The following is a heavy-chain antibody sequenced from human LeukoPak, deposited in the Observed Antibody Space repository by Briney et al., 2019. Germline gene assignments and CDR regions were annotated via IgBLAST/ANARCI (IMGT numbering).Heavy chain of an antibody. CDR2: IYYSGST. Sequence: SETLSLTCTVSGGSISSGGYYWSWIRQHPGKGLEWIGYIYYSGSTYYNPSLKSRVTISVDTSKNQFSLKLSSVTAADTAVYYRARSVRGRGSGSYTNWFDPWGQGTLVTVSS. D-gene: IGHD3-10*01. CDR3: ARSVRGRGSGSYTNWFDP. V-gene: IGHV4-31*03. CDR1: GGSISSGGYY. J-gene: IGHJ5*02.